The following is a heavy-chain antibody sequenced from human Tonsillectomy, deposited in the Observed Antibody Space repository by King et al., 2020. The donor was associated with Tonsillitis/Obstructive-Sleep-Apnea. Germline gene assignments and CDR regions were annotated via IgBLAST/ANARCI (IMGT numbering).Heavy chain of an antibody. V-gene: IGHV1-18*01. CDR1: GYTFTSYG. D-gene: IGHD3-22*01. CDR2: ISPYNGDT. J-gene: IGHJ4*02. Sequence: VQLVESGAEVKRPGASVRVSCTASGYTFTSYGISWVRQAPGQGLEWMGWISPYNGDTNFAQKLQGRVTMTTGTSTSTAYMELRSLRSDDTAVYYCARDSMSHYYDSSGYYTFDYWGQGTLVTVSS. CDR3: ARDSMSHYYDSSGYYTFDY.